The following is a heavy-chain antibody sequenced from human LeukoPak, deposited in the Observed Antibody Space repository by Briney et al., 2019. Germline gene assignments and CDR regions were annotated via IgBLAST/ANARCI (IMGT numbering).Heavy chain of an antibody. J-gene: IGHJ4*02. V-gene: IGHV3-21*01. Sequence: GGSLRLSCAASGFTFSSYSMNWVRQAPGKGLEWVSSISSSSSCIYYADSVKGRFTISRDNAKNSLYLQMNSLRAEDTAVYYCARDRDSGSSLDYWGQGTLVTVSS. CDR2: ISSSSSCI. CDR1: GFTFSSYS. CDR3: ARDRDSGSSLDY. D-gene: IGHD1-26*01.